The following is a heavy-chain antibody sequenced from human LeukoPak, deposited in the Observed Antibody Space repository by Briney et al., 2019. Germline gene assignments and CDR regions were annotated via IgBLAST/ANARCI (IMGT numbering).Heavy chain of an antibody. D-gene: IGHD6-19*01. CDR1: GFTFSSYA. Sequence: PGRSLRLSCAASGFTFSSYAMHWVRQAPGKGLEWVAVISYDGSNKYYADSVKGRFTISRDNSKNTLYLQINSLRAEDTAVYYCARGPGGYSSGWVRYFDYWGQGTLVTVSS. CDR3: ARGPGGYSSGWVRYFDY. CDR2: ISYDGSNK. V-gene: IGHV3-30*04. J-gene: IGHJ4*02.